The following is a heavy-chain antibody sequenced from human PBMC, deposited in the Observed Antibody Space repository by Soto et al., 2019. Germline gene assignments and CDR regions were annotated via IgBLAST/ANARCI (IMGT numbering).Heavy chain of an antibody. D-gene: IGHD3-22*01. J-gene: IGHJ6*02. CDR1: GGSSSSYY. Sequence: SETLSLTCTVSGGSSSSYYWSWIRQPPGKGLEWIGHIYYSGRTNYNPSLKSRVTISGDTSKNQLSLKLSSVTAADTAVYYCARDYYYDSRGYPGAYYYGMDVWGQGTTVTVSS. CDR3: ARDYYYDSRGYPGAYYYGMDV. V-gene: IGHV4-59*01. CDR2: IYYSGRT.